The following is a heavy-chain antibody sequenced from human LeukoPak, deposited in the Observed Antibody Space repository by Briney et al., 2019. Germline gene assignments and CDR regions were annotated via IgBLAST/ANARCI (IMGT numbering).Heavy chain of an antibody. J-gene: IGHJ4*02. CDR2: IKQDGSEK. CDR1: GFTFSSYW. V-gene: IGHV3-7*01. CDR3: ARDWTHYYDSSGYYYEKYYFDY. Sequence: GGSLRLSCAASGFTFSSYWMSWVRQAPGKGLEWVANIKQDGSEKYYVDSVKGRFTISRDNAKNSLYLQMNSLRAEDTAVYYCARDWTHYYDSSGYYYEKYYFDYWGQGTLVTVSS. D-gene: IGHD3-22*01.